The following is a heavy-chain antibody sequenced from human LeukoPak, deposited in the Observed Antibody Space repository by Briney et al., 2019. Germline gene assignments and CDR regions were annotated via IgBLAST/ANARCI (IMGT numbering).Heavy chain of an antibody. V-gene: IGHV3-30*18. Sequence: GRSLRLSCAASGFTFSSYGMHWVRQAPGKGLEWVAVISYDGSNKYYADSVKGRFTISRDNSKNTLYLQMNSLRAEDTAVYYCAKDFRYSYGYFDYWGQGTLVTVSS. J-gene: IGHJ4*02. CDR3: AKDFRYSYGYFDY. CDR2: ISYDGSNK. CDR1: GFTFSSYG. D-gene: IGHD5-18*01.